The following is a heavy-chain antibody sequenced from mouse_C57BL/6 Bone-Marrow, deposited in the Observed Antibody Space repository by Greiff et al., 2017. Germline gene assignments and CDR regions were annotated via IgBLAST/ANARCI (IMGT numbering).Heavy chain of an antibody. CDR3: TTRYYDNYGY. CDR1: GFNIKDDY. J-gene: IGHJ2*01. CDR2: IDPENGDT. D-gene: IGHD2-1*01. V-gene: IGHV14-4*01. Sequence: EVQLQQSGAELVRPGASVKLSCTASGFNIKDDYMHWVKQRPEQGLEWIGWIDPENGDTEYASKFQGKATITADTSSNTAYLQLSSLTSEDTAVYYCTTRYYDNYGYWGQGTTLTVSS.